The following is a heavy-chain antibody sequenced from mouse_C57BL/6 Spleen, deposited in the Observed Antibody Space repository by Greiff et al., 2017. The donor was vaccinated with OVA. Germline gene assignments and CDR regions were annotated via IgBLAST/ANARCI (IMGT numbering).Heavy chain of an antibody. CDR2: INPNNGGT. J-gene: IGHJ4*01. D-gene: IGHD1-1*01. CDR3: ARSVHYGSSLYYYAMDY. CDR1: GYTFTDYN. Sequence: EVQLQQSGPELVKPGASVKMSCKASGYTFTDYNMHWVKQSHGKSLEWIGYINPNNGGTSYNQKFKGKATLTVNKSSSTAYMELRSLTSEDSAVYYCARSVHYGSSLYYYAMDYWGQGTSVTVSS. V-gene: IGHV1-22*01.